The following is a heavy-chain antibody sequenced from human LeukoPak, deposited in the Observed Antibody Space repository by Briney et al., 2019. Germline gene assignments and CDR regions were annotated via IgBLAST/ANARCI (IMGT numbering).Heavy chain of an antibody. CDR1: GGSISSYY. V-gene: IGHV4-59*01. CDR3: ARSPDLFWEWLTFALFDS. D-gene: IGHD3-3*01. Sequence: PSETLSLTCTVSGGSISSYYSSWIRQPPGKGLEWIGYIYYSGSTNYNPSLKSRVTISVDTSKNQFSLKLSSVTAADTAVYYCARSPDLFWEWLTFALFDSWGQGTLVTVSS. J-gene: IGHJ5*01. CDR2: IYYSGST.